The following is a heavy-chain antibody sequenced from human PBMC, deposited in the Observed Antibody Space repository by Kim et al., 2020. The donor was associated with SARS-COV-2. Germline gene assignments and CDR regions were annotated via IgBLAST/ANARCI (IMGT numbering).Heavy chain of an antibody. J-gene: IGHJ3*02. D-gene: IGHD3-22*01. CDR1: GFTFSSYA. CDR3: ARVTYYDSSGYYPYDAFDI. Sequence: GGSLRLSCAASGFTFSSYAMHWVRQAPGKGLEWVAVISYDGSNKYYADSVKGRFTISRDNSKNTLYLQMNSLRAEDTAVYYCARVTYYDSSGYYPYDAFDIWGQGTMVTVSS. V-gene: IGHV3-30-3*01. CDR2: ISYDGSNK.